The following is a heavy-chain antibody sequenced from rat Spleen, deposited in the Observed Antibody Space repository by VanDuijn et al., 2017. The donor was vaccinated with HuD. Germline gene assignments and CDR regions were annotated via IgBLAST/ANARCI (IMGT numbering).Heavy chain of an antibody. J-gene: IGHJ4*01. Sequence: QVQLKESGPGLVQPSRTLSLTCTVSGFSLTSNSVHWVRQPPGKGLEWMGGIWGDGSTDYNSALKSRLSISRDTSKSQVFLKMNSLQTDDTAIYFCTRGAFMDAWGQGASVTVSS. CDR3: TRGAFMDA. V-gene: IGHV2-1*01. CDR1: GFSLTSNS. CDR2: IWGDGST.